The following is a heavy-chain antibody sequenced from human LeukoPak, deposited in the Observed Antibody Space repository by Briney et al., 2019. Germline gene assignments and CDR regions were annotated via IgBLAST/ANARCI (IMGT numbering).Heavy chain of an antibody. CDR2: ISYDGSNK. J-gene: IGHJ4*02. CDR3: AKDFGSGSYYQALDY. V-gene: IGHV3-30*18. Sequence: GRSLRLSCAASGFTFSSYGMHWVRQAPGKGLEWVAVISYDGSNKYYADSVKGRFTISRDNSKNTLYLQMNSLRAEDTAVYYCAKDFGSGSYYQALDYWGQGTLVTVSS. CDR1: GFTFSSYG. D-gene: IGHD3-10*01.